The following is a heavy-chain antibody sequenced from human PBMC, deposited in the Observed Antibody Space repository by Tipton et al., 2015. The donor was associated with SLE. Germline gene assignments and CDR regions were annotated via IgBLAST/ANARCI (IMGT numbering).Heavy chain of an antibody. CDR2: INPGGGST. V-gene: IGHV1-46*01. Sequence: QSGAEVKKPGSSVKVSCKASGGTFSTYAIFWVRQAPGQGLEWMGIINPGGGSTKYAQKFQGRLTMTRDTSTSTVYMELSSLTTDDTAVYYCARDAHSGSWGNFNRLDPWGQGTLVTVSS. D-gene: IGHD1-26*01. J-gene: IGHJ5*02. CDR1: GGTFSTYA. CDR3: ARDAHSGSWGNFNRLDP.